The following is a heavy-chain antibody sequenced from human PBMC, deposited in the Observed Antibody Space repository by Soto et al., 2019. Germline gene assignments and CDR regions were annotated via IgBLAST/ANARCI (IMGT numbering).Heavy chain of an antibody. D-gene: IGHD1-1*01. V-gene: IGHV1-8*01. J-gene: IGHJ4*02. CDR1: GYTFTSYD. CDR3: ARDLDISGGYYFDY. Sequence: ASVKVSCKASGYTFTSYDINWVRQATGQGLEWMGWMNPNSGNTGYAQKFQGRVTMTRNTSISIAYMELGRLRSDDTAVYYCARDLDISGGYYFDYWGQGTLVTVSS. CDR2: MNPNSGNT.